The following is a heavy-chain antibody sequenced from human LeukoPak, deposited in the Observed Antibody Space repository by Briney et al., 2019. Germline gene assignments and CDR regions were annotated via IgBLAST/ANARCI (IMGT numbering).Heavy chain of an antibody. CDR2: IRYDGSNK. D-gene: IGHD3-22*01. CDR1: GFTFSSYG. J-gene: IGHJ4*02. CDR3: ARANYYDSSGRPLSFDY. V-gene: IGHV3-30*02. Sequence: PGGSLRLSCAASGFTFSSYGMHWVRQAPGKGLEWVAFIRYDGSNKYYADSVKGRFTISRDNSKNTLYLQMNSLRAEDTAVYYCARANYYDSSGRPLSFDYWGQGTLVTVSS.